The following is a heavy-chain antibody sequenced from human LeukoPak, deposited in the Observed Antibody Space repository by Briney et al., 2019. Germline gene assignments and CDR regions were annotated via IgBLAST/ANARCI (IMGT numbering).Heavy chain of an antibody. CDR3: AKVLSGSQDY. V-gene: IGHV3-23*01. CDR2: ITGGAENT. Sequence: PGESLRLSCAASGFTFSGHAMSWVRQAPGKGLNWLSTITGGAENTYYADSVKGQFTISRDNSKNTLYLQMDSLRVEDTAVYYCAKVLSGSQDYWGQGTLVTVFS. CDR1: GFTFSGHA. J-gene: IGHJ4*02. D-gene: IGHD1-26*01.